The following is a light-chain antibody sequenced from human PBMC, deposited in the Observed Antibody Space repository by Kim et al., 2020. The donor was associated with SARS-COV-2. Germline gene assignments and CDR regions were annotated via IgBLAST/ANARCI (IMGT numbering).Light chain of an antibody. CDR3: QTWGTGMGV. CDR2: LNSDGSH. J-gene: IGLJ3*02. Sequence: AAVKPTCTLSSGHSSYAIAWHQQQPEKGPRYLMKLNSDGSHSKGDGIPDRFSGSSSGAERYLTISSLQSEDEADYYCQTWGTGMGVFGGGTQLT. V-gene: IGLV4-69*01. CDR1: SGHSSYA.